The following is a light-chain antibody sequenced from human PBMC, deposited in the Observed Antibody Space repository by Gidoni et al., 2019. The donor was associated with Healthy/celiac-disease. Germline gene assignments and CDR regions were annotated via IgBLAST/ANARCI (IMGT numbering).Light chain of an antibody. CDR1: QSISSY. J-gene: IGKJ2*03. CDR2: AAS. CDR3: QQSYSTPSS. V-gene: IGKV1-39*01. Sequence: DIQMTQSPSSLSASVGDRVTITCRASQSISSYLNWYQQKPGKAPKLLLYAASSLQSGVPSRFSGSGSVTDFTLTIRSLQPEDFATYYCQQSYSTPSSFGQGTKLEIK.